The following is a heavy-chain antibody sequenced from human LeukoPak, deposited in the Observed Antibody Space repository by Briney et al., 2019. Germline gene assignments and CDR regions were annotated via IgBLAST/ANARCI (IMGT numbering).Heavy chain of an antibody. Sequence: PGGSLRLSCAASGFSLDTYTMNWVRQAPGKGLEWVAVISYDGSNKYYADSVKGRFTISRDNSKNTLYLQMNSLRAEDTAVYYCARDRFGVRGVIFWFDPWGQGTLVTVSS. CDR1: GFSLDTYT. CDR2: ISYDGSNK. CDR3: ARDRFGVRGVIFWFDP. V-gene: IGHV3-30*04. D-gene: IGHD3-10*01. J-gene: IGHJ5*02.